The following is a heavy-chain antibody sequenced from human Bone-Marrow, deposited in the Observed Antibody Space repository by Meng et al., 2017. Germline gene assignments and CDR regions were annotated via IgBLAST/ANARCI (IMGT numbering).Heavy chain of an antibody. D-gene: IGHD1-26*01. CDR2: IYWDDDE. Sequence: SGPTLVKPTQTLTLTCTFSGFSLSTSGVGVAWTRQPPGKALEWLASIYWDDDERYSPSLRSRLTITKDTTKNQVVLKMTNMDPVDTATYYCAHSRGRVPSYGMDVWGQGTTVTVSS. CDR1: GFSLSTSGVG. J-gene: IGHJ6*02. V-gene: IGHV2-5*02. CDR3: AHSRGRVPSYGMDV.